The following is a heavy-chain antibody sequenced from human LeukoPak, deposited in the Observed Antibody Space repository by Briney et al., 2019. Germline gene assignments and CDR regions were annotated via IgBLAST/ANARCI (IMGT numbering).Heavy chain of an antibody. CDR3: ARDQVAGPPNWFDP. D-gene: IGHD6-19*01. J-gene: IGHJ5*02. Sequence: ASVKVSCKASGYTFTAYYMHWVRLAPGQGLEWMGWINPNSGGTNYAQKFQSRVTMTRDTSISTIYMELSGLTSDDTAVYYCARDQVAGPPNWFDPWGQGTLVTVSS. CDR1: GYTFTAYY. CDR2: INPNSGGT. V-gene: IGHV1-2*02.